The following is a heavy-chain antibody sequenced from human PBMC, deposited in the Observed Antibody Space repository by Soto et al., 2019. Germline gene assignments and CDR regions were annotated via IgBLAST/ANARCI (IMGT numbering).Heavy chain of an antibody. CDR1: AGSIRSGDYY. D-gene: IGHD7-27*01. CDR3: AGELGTFYFDH. Sequence: QVQLQESGPGLVKPSQTLSLTCTLSAGSIRSGDYYWTWIRQPPGKGLEWIGYIDHSGSAYYNPSLKSRATISIDTSNNQFSLKMTSVTAADTAVYYCAGELGTFYFDHWGQGTLVTVSS. V-gene: IGHV4-30-4*01. J-gene: IGHJ4*02. CDR2: IDHSGSA.